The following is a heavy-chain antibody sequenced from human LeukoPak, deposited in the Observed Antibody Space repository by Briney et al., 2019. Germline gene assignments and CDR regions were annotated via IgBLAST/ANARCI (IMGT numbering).Heavy chain of an antibody. D-gene: IGHD3-22*01. CDR3: TADSSGYYYGYFDY. V-gene: IGHV1-2*02. Sequence: GASVKVSCKASGYTFTGYYMHWVRQAPGQGLEWMGWINPNSGGTNYAQKFQGRVTMTRDTSISTAYMELSRLRSDDTAVYYCTADSSGYYYGYFDYWGQGTLVTVSS. CDR2: INPNSGGT. J-gene: IGHJ4*02. CDR1: GYTFTGYY.